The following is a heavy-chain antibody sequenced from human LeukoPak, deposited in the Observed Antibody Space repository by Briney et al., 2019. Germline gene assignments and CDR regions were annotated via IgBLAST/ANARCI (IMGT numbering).Heavy chain of an antibody. CDR2: IYHSGST. Sequence: SETLSLTCAVSGGSISSSNWWSWVRQPPGKGLEWIGEIYHSGSTNYNPSLKSRVTISVDKSKNQFSLKLSSVTAADTAVYYCARAPTAYCLSATCQPYFDYWGQGTLVTVSS. J-gene: IGHJ4*02. V-gene: IGHV4-4*02. CDR3: ARAPTAYCLSATCQPYFDY. D-gene: IGHD2-2*01. CDR1: GGSISSSNW.